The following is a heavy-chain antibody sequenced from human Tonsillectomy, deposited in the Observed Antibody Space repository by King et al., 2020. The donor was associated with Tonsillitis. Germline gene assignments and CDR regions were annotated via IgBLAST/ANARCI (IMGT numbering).Heavy chain of an antibody. V-gene: IGHV4-59*01. J-gene: IGHJ6*02. CDR2: VSYSGST. Sequence: QLQESGPGLVKPSETLSLTCSVSGDSISNYYWSWIRQPPGKGLEWIGHVSYSGSTNYNPSLKSRVIISVDTSKNKFSLKLNSVTAADTAVYYCARDRSPEPRWGPRGYHYYYGVDVWGQGTTVTVPS. CDR3: ARDRSPEPRWGPRGYHYYYGVDV. D-gene: IGHD7-27*01. CDR1: GDSISNYY.